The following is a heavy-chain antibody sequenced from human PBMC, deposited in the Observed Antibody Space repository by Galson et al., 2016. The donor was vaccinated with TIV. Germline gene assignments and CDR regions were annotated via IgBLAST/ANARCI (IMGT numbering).Heavy chain of an antibody. D-gene: IGHD3-10*01. CDR1: GFTFSTYA. V-gene: IGHV3-23*01. CDR2: ISAGGGST. J-gene: IGHJ6*02. CDR3: AKEPAGELVWFGEFSGGMDV. Sequence: SLRLSCAASGFTFSTYAMSWVRQAPGKGLEWVSGISAGGGSTHYADSVKGRFIISRDNSKNTLYLQMNNLSADDTAVFYCAKEPAGELVWFGEFSGGMDVWGQGTTVTVSS.